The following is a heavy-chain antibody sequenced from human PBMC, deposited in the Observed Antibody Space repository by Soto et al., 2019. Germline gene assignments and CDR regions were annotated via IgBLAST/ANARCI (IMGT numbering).Heavy chain of an antibody. CDR2: INPSGGST. Sequence: QVQLVQSGAEVKKPGASVKVSCKTSGYTFTSYYMHWVRQAPGQGLEWMGIINPSGGSTSYAQKYQGRVTMTRETSTSTVYMELSSLRSEDTAVYYCARSYYDYVWGSYRSAHFDYWGQGTLVTVSS. V-gene: IGHV1-46*01. D-gene: IGHD3-16*02. J-gene: IGHJ4*02. CDR3: ARSYYDYVWGSYRSAHFDY. CDR1: GYTFTSYY.